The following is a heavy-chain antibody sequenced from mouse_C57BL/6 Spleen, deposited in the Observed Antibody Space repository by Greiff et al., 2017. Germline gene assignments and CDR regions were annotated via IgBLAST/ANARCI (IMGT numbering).Heavy chain of an antibody. D-gene: IGHD1-1*01. J-gene: IGHJ4*01. CDR2: ITYDGRST. CDR1: GFTFSDYY. V-gene: IGHV5-16*01. Sequence: DVMLVESEGGLVQPGSSMKLSCTASGFTFSDYYMAWVRQVPEKGLEWVANITYDGRSTYYLDSLKSRFIISRDNAKNILYLQMSSLKSEDTATYYGARVGYYYGGEDAMDYWGQGTSVTVSS. CDR3: ARVGYYYGGEDAMDY.